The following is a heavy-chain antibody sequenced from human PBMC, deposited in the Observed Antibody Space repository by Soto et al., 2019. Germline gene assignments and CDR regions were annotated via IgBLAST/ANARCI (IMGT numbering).Heavy chain of an antibody. CDR1: GGTFSSYA. D-gene: IGHD6-19*01. Sequence: GASVKVSCKASGGTFSSYAISWVRQAPGQGLEWMGGIIPIFGTANYAQKFQGRVTITADESTSTAYMELSSLRSEDTAVYYCARGAVAGSDLWDYWGQGTLVTISS. CDR2: IIPIFGTA. V-gene: IGHV1-69*13. J-gene: IGHJ4*02. CDR3: ARGAVAGSDLWDY.